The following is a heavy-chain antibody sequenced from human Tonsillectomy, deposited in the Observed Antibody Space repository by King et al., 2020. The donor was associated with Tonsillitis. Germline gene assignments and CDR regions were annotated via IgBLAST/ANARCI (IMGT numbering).Heavy chain of an antibody. V-gene: IGHV3-48*03. J-gene: IGHJ4*02. D-gene: IGHD2-15*01. CDR3: AREGYCSRSNCYPVHFYY. CDR1: GFSFSSYE. CDR2: ISGGGRTI. Sequence: VQLVESGGGLVQPGGSLRLSCAASGFSFSSYELNWVRQAPGKGLEGVSYISGGGRTIYYADSVKGRFTISRDNAKNSLYLIMNGLRGEDTAVYYCAREGYCSRSNCYPVHFYYWGQGTLVTVSS.